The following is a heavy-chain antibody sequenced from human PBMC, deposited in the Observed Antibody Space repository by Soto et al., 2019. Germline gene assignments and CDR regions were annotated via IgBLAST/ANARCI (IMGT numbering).Heavy chain of an antibody. D-gene: IGHD3-22*01. CDR3: ARLGTDYYDSSGYYPFDY. J-gene: IGHJ4*02. CDR2: INHSGST. V-gene: IGHV4-34*01. CDR1: GGSFSGYY. Sequence: SETLSLTCAVYGGSFSGYYWSWIRQPPGKGLEWIGEINHSGSTNYNPSLKSRVTISVDTSKNQFSLKLSSVTAADTAVYYCARLGTDYYDSSGYYPFDYWGQGTLVTVSS.